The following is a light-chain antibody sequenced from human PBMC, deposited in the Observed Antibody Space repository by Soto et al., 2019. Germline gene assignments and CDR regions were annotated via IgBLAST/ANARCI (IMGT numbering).Light chain of an antibody. CDR3: CSYTSTNSRV. CDR1: SNDVGGYNY. CDR2: EVS. Sequence: QSVLTQPASMSGSPGQSITISGTGTSNDVGGYNYVSWYQQHPGKAPKLMIFEVSNRPSGVSNRFSGSKSGNTASLTISGLQAEDEAYYYCCSYTSTNSRVFGGGTKLTVL. V-gene: IGLV2-14*01. J-gene: IGLJ3*02.